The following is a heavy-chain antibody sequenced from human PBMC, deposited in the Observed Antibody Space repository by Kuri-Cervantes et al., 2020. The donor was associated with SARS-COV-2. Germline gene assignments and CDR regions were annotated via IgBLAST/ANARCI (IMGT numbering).Heavy chain of an antibody. CDR1: GFIFSSYS. CDR3: TRLGITMVRGGAYGMDV. J-gene: IGHJ6*02. Sequence: GGSLRLSCAASGFIFSSYSMNWVRQASGKGLEWVGRIRSKANSYATAYAASVKGRFTISRDDSKNTAYLQMNSLKTEDTAVYYCTRLGITMVRGGAYGMDVWGQGTTVTVSS. D-gene: IGHD3-10*01. CDR2: IRSKANSYAT. V-gene: IGHV3-73*01.